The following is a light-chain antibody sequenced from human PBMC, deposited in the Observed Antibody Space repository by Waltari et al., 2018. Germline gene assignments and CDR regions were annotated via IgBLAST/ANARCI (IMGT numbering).Light chain of an antibody. Sequence: QSALSQPASVSGSPGQSITISCTGTSSDVCAYTYVSWYQHHPGRAPKLILFDVSELPSGISKRFSGSKSGNTASLTISGLQTEDEADYYCSSYTSTTTLVFGGGTKVTVL. J-gene: IGLJ2*01. CDR3: SSYTSTTTLV. V-gene: IGLV2-14*03. CDR1: SSDVCAYTY. CDR2: DVS.